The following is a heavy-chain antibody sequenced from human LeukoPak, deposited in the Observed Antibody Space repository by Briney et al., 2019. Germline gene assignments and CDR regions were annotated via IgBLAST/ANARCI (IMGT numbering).Heavy chain of an antibody. CDR3: ASDPTVASSY. Sequence: GGSLRLSCAASGFTFSHYSMNWVRQAPGKGLEWVSSISSSSSYINYADSVKGRFTISRDNAKNSLYLQMNSLRAEDTAVYYCASDPTVASSYWGQGTPVTVSS. D-gene: IGHD4-23*01. V-gene: IGHV3-21*01. CDR2: ISSSSSYI. CDR1: GFTFSHYS. J-gene: IGHJ4*02.